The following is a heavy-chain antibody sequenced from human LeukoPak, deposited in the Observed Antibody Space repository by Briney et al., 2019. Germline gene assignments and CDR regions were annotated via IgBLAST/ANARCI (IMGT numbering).Heavy chain of an antibody. CDR3: AREDKSSGVFGVVTRSRAFDI. CDR2: IRYDGSNK. V-gene: IGHV3-30*02. J-gene: IGHJ3*02. D-gene: IGHD3-3*01. CDR1: GFTFSSYG. Sequence: GGSLRLSCAASGFTFSSYGMHWVRQAPGKGLEWVAFIRYDGSNKYYADSVKGRFTISRDNSKNSLYLQMNSLRAEDTAVYYCAREDKSSGVFGVVTRSRAFDIWGQGTMVTVSS.